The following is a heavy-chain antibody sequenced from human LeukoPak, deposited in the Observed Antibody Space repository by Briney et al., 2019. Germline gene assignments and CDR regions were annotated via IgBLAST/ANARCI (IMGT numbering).Heavy chain of an antibody. D-gene: IGHD1-1*01. Sequence: GGSLRLSCAASGFIFSSYGMNWVRQAPGKGLEWVSGISGGSRDTYYADSVKGRFTISRDNSKNTLYLQMNSLRAEDTAIYYCAKGGYPARYYYMDVWGKGTTVTISS. V-gene: IGHV3-23*01. CDR3: AKGGYPARYYYMDV. J-gene: IGHJ6*03. CDR2: ISGGSRDT. CDR1: GFIFSSYG.